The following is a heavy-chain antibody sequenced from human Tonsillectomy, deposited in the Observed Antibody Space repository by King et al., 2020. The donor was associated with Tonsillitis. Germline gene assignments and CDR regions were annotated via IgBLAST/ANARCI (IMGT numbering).Heavy chain of an antibody. D-gene: IGHD6-19*01. CDR1: GGSISSYY. CDR3: ARLSIAVAGLDY. J-gene: IGHJ4*02. Sequence: VQLQESGQGLVKPSETLSLTCTVSGGSISSYYWSWIRQPPGKGLEWIGYIYYSGSTNYNPSLKSRVTISVDTSKNQFSLKLSSVTAADTAVYYCARLSIAVAGLDYWGQGTLVTVSS. CDR2: IYYSGST. V-gene: IGHV4-59*08.